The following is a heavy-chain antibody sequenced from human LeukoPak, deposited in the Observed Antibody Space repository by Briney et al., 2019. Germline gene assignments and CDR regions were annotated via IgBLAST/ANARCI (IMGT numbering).Heavy chain of an antibody. J-gene: IGHJ6*04. CDR1: GFTFSNAW. D-gene: IGHD3-10*01. CDR3: ASSSDIYGSGSYFNSLGDV. CDR2: IKSKTDGGTT. V-gene: IGHV3-15*01. Sequence: GGSLRLSCAASGFTFSNAWMGWVRQAPGKGLEWVGRIKSKTDGGTTDYAAPVKGRFTISRDNSKNTLYLQMNSLRAEDTAVYYCASSSDIYGSGSYFNSLGDVWGKGTTVSISS.